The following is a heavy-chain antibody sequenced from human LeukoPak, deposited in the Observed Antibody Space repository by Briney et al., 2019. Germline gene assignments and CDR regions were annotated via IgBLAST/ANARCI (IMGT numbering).Heavy chain of an antibody. D-gene: IGHD3-10*01. CDR3: ASEGRYLRGAQLNWFDP. CDR2: ISGYNGNT. Sequence: ASVKVSCKASGYTFTNYGISWVRQAPGQGLEWMGWISGYNGNTNYAQKFQGRVTMTTDTSTSTAYMELRSLRSDDTAVYYCASEGRYLRGAQLNWFDPWGQGTLVTVSS. J-gene: IGHJ5*02. V-gene: IGHV1-18*01. CDR1: GYTFTNYG.